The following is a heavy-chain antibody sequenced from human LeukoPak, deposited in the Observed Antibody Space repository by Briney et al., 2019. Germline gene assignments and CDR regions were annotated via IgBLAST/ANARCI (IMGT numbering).Heavy chain of an antibody. Sequence: GGSLRLSCAASGFTFSSYAMAWVRQAPGKGLEWVSSISGSGGTTYYADSVKGRFTISRDNSKNTLYLQMNSLRAEDTAVYYCAKDGRGSGSYYYFDYWGQGTPVTVSP. CDR2: ISGSGGTT. J-gene: IGHJ4*02. CDR1: GFTFSSYA. CDR3: AKDGRGSGSYYYFDY. D-gene: IGHD3-10*01. V-gene: IGHV3-23*01.